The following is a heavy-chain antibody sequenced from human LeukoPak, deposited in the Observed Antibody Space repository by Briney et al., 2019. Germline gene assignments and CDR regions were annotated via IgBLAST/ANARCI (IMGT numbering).Heavy chain of an antibody. CDR1: GYTFTGYY. Sequence: ASVKVSCKASGYTFTGYYMHWVRQAPGQGLEGMGWINPNSGGTNYAQKFQGRVTTTRDTSISTAYMELSRLRSDDTAVYYCARDRGDIVATRLFDYWGQGTLVTVSS. J-gene: IGHJ4*02. CDR3: ARDRGDIVATRLFDY. D-gene: IGHD5-12*01. V-gene: IGHV1-2*02. CDR2: INPNSGGT.